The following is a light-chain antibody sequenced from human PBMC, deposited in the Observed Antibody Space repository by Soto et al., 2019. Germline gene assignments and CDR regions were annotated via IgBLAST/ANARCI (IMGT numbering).Light chain of an antibody. CDR2: DVS. CDR1: SSDVGGYNY. Sequence: QSALTQPPSASGSPGQSVTISCTGTSSDVGGYNYVSWYQQHPGKVPKLVIYDVSKRPSGVPDRFSGSKSGNTASLTVSGLQAEDEADYYCSSYAGSSSVFFGGGTKLTVL. CDR3: SSYAGSSSVF. V-gene: IGLV2-8*01. J-gene: IGLJ2*01.